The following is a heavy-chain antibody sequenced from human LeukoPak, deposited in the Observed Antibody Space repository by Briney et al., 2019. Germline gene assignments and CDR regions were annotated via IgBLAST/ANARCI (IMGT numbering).Heavy chain of an antibody. CDR2: IDPSAGST. CDR3: ASYGSGVQASFDN. D-gene: IGHD3-10*01. V-gene: IGHV1-46*01. CDR1: GYTFTNYY. Sequence: ASVKVSCKASGYTFTNYYMHWVRQAPGQGLEWMGIIDPSAGSTTYAQKFQGRVTMTRDTSTSTVYMELSSLRSEDTAVYYCASYGSGVQASFDNWGQETLVTVSS. J-gene: IGHJ4*02.